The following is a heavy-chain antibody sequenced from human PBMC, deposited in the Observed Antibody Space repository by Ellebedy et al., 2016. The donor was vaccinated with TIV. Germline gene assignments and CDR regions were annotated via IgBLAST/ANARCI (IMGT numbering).Heavy chain of an antibody. V-gene: IGHV4-61*08. CDR2: LYHTGST. D-gene: IGHD6-19*01. Sequence: MPGGSLRLSCTVSGGSIRSDGFFWSWIRQHPGKGLEWIGSLYHTGSTNYSPSLKSRVTMSVDVSKSQFSLKLGSVIAADTAIYYCARGASGWYFDNWGQGTLVTVSS. CDR3: ARGASGWYFDN. J-gene: IGHJ4*02. CDR1: GGSIRSDGFF.